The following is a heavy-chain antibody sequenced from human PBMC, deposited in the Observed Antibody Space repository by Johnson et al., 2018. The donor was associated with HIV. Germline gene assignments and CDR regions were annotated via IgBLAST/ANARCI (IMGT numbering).Heavy chain of an antibody. D-gene: IGHD2/OR15-2a*01. J-gene: IGHJ3*01. CDR3: TTDWGIWVWAFDF. Sequence: VQLVESGGGVVQPGRSLRLSCAASGFTFSNAWMTWVRQAPGKGLEWVGRIKSKTDGGTVDYAAPVIGRFTISRDDSKNTLYLQMNSLKTEDTAVYYCTTDWGIWVWAFDFWGQGTMVTVSS. CDR1: GFTFSNAW. V-gene: IGHV3-15*01. CDR2: IKSKTDGGTV.